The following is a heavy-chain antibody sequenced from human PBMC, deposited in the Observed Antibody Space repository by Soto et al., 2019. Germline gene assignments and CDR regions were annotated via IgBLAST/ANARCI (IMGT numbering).Heavy chain of an antibody. CDR1: GGTFSSYT. CDR3: ARALTVGATAAS. J-gene: IGHJ5*02. D-gene: IGHD1-26*01. Sequence: QVQLVQSGAEVKKPGSSVKVSCKASGGTFSSYTISWVRQAPGQGLEWMGRIIPILGIANYAQKFQARVTITADKSTSTGYMELSSLRSEEPAVYYCARALTVGATAASWGQGTLVTVSS. V-gene: IGHV1-69*02. CDR2: IIPILGIA.